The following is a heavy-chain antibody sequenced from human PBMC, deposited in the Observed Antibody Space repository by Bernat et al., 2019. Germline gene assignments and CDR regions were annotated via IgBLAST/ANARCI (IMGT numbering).Heavy chain of an antibody. J-gene: IGHJ4*02. CDR2: IKTNNDGETP. CDR3: TTDAH. V-gene: IGHV3-15*01. CDR1: GFTFSKAW. Sequence: EVHLVESGGGLVKPGGSLRLSCVASGFTFSKAWMNWVRQAPGKGLEWVGRIKTNNDGETPDYAAPVQGRFTISRDDSKNTLYLQMNFLETEDTAVYYCTTDAHWGQGTLVTVSS.